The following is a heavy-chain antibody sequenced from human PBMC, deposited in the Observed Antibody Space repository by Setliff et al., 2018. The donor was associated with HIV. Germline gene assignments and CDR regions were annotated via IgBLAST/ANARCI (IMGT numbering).Heavy chain of an antibody. Sequence: ASVKVSCKASGYTFTGYYIHWVRQAPGQVLEWMGWINPNSDDTIYAQTFQGRVTMTMDTFTSTAYMELSRLRSDDTAVYYCARTEYFDFWSGPRGFEPWGQGTLVTVSS. J-gene: IGHJ5*02. CDR1: GYTFTGYY. V-gene: IGHV1-2*02. CDR3: ARTEYFDFWSGPRGFEP. D-gene: IGHD3-3*01. CDR2: INPNSDDT.